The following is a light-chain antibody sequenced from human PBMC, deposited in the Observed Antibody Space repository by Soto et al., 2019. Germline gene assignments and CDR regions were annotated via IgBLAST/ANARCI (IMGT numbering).Light chain of an antibody. J-gene: IGLJ1*01. CDR2: EVS. Sequence: QSALTQPASVSGSPGQSITISCTGTSSDVGGYDYVSWYQQHPGKAPKLMIYEVSSRPSGVSNRFSGSKSGSTASLTISGLQAEDEADYYCSSYTSSSTYVFGTGTKVTVL. CDR3: SSYTSSSTYV. V-gene: IGLV2-14*01. CDR1: SSDVGGYDY.